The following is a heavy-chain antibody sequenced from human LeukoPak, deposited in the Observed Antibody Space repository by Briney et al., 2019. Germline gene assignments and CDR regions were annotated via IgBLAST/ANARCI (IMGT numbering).Heavy chain of an antibody. CDR1: SGSFSGYY. Sequence: SETLSLTCAVDSGSFSGYYWSWLRRPPGKGLEWIGEINDSGGSKYLPSLKSRVTVSVDTSKNQFSLKLNSVTAADTAVYFCARGGLNSNYFDSWGRGTLVTVSS. CDR3: ARGGLNSNYFDS. D-gene: IGHD4-11*01. J-gene: IGHJ4*02. V-gene: IGHV4-34*01. CDR2: INDSGGS.